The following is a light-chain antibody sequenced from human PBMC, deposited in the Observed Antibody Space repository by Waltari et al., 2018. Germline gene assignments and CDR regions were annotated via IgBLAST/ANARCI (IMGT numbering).Light chain of an antibody. V-gene: IGLV1-40*01. Sequence: QSVLTQPPSVSGAPGQRVTISCTGSGSNIGAGYDTHWDQQLPGKAPRLLIYGFNTRPLGGPGRFFGSQSGTSATLAITGLQAEDEGDYYCQSYDTSLSVVFGGGTKLTVL. J-gene: IGLJ2*01. CDR1: GSNIGAGYD. CDR2: GFN. CDR3: QSYDTSLSVV.